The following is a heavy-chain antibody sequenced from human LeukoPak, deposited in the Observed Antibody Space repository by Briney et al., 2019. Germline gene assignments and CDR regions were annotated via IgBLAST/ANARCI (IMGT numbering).Heavy chain of an antibody. J-gene: IGHJ5*02. D-gene: IGHD6-19*01. CDR3: AKGVVEQWLVHWFDP. V-gene: IGHV3-23*01. CDR1: GFTFSNAW. Sequence: GGSLRLSCAASGFTFSNAWMNWVRQAPGKGLEWVSAISGSGNSTYYADSVKGRFTISRDNSKKTLYLQMNSLRAEDTAVYYCAKGVVEQWLVHWFDPWGQGILVTVSS. CDR2: ISGSGNST.